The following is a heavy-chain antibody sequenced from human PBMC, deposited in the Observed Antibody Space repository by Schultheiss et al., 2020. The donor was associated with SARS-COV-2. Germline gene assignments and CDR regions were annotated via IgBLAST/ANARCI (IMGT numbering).Heavy chain of an antibody. J-gene: IGHJ4*02. V-gene: IGHV1-69*13. Sequence: SVKVSCKASGGTFSSYAISWVRQAPGQGLEWMGGIIPIFGTANYAQKFQGRVTITADESTSTAYMELSSLKFEDTAVYYCAGAVGAVAMRLDYWGLGTVVTVSS. CDR2: IIPIFGTA. D-gene: IGHD2-21*01. CDR1: GGTFSSYA. CDR3: AGAVGAVAMRLDY.